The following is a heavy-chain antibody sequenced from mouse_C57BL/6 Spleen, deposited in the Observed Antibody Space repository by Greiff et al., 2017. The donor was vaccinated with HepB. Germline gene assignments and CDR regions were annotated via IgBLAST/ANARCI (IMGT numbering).Heavy chain of an antibody. CDR2: ISSGSSTI. CDR3: ARPTGKDYYAMDY. CDR1: GFTFSDYG. D-gene: IGHD4-1*02. Sequence: EVKLMESGGGLVKPGGSLKLSCAASGFTFSDYGMHWVRQAPEKGLEWVAYISSGSSTIYYADTVKGRFTISRDNAKNTLFLQMTSLRSEDTAMYYWARPTGKDYYAMDYWGQGTSVTVSS. V-gene: IGHV5-17*01. J-gene: IGHJ4*01.